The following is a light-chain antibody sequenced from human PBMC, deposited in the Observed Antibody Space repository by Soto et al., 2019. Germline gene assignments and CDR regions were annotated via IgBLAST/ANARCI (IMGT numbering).Light chain of an antibody. J-gene: IGLJ2*01. CDR1: SSDVGGYNY. V-gene: IGLV2-14*01. CDR3: SSYTSSSTDVV. CDR2: DVS. Sequence: QSALTQPASVSGSPGQSITISCTGTSSDVGGYNYVSWYQQHPGKAPKLMIYDVSDRPSGVSNRFSGSKSGNTASLTISGLQAEYEADYYCSSYTSSSTDVVFRGGTKLTLL.